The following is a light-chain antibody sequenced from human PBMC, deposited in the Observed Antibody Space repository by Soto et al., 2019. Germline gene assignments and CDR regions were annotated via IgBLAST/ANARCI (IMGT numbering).Light chain of an antibody. CDR2: DVS. CDR1: SSDVGGYNY. CDR3: SSYTTSNTRQIV. V-gene: IGLV2-14*03. Sequence: SVRTHAASVSGSPGQSIPISCTGTSSDVGGYNYVSWYQHHPGKAPKLLIYDVSNRPSGISNRFSGSKSDNTASLTTSGLQPEDEADYYCSSYTTSNTRQIVFGTGTKVTVL. J-gene: IGLJ1*01.